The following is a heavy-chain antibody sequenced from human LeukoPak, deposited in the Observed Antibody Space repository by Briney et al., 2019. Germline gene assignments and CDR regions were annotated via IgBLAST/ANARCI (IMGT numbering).Heavy chain of an antibody. V-gene: IGHV3-23*01. Sequence: PGGSLRLSCAASGFSFNSYAMNWVRQVPGEGLEWVSDITGPADVTTYADSVKGRFTISRDNSKNTVFLQVDSLRAEDTAVYYCAKDRVSGDGYNSLDYWGQGTLVTVSS. CDR2: ITGPADVT. J-gene: IGHJ4*02. CDR1: GFSFNSYA. D-gene: IGHD5-24*01. CDR3: AKDRVSGDGYNSLDY.